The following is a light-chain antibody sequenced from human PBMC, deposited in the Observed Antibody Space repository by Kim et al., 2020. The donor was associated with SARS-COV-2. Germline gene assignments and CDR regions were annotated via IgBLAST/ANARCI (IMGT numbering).Light chain of an antibody. CDR1: SSNVGAGYD. J-gene: IGLJ3*02. Sequence: QSVLTQPPSVSGAPGQRVTISCTGGSSNVGAGYDVHWYQQLPGTAPKLLMYDNDDRPSGVPDRFSGSKSGTSASLAITGLQAEDEADYYCQSYDSSLSGWLFGGGTQLTVL. V-gene: IGLV1-40*01. CDR2: DND. CDR3: QSYDSSLSGWL.